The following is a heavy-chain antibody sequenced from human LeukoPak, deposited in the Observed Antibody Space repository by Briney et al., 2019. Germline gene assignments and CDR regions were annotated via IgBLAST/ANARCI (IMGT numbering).Heavy chain of an antibody. D-gene: IGHD2-2*01. J-gene: IGHJ1*01. CDR3: ARGNSDCSSTSCQEYFQH. CDR1: GDIFTNYG. CDR2: IFPNLGTP. V-gene: IGHV1-69*13. Sequence: SVKVSCKASGDIFTNYGFSWVRQAPGQGLEWMGGIFPNLGTPNYAQKFQDRVTITADESTSTAYMELSSLRSEDTAVYYCARGNSDCSSTSCQEYFQHWGQGTLVTVSS.